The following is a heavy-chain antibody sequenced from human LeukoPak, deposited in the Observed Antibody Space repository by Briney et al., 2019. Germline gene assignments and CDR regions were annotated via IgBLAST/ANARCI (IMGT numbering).Heavy chain of an antibody. D-gene: IGHD5-18*01. CDR3: ARGKTAMVLIDY. V-gene: IGHV1-46*01. Sequence: ASVKVSCKASGYTFTSHFMHWVRQAPGQGLEWMGIINPRGGSTSYTQKFQGRVTITRDTSASTAYMELSSLRSEDMAVYYCARGKTAMVLIDYWGQGTLVTVSS. J-gene: IGHJ4*02. CDR2: INPRGGST. CDR1: GYTFTSHF.